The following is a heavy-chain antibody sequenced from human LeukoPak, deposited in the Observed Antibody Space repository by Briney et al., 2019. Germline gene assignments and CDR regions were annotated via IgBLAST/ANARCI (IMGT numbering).Heavy chain of an antibody. J-gene: IGHJ5*02. V-gene: IGHV1-2*02. CDR1: GYTFTDYY. CDR3: TREARVGNWFDP. Sequence: ASVKVSCRASGYTFTDYYIHWVRQAPGQGLEWMGWINPDNGGTNYAQKFQGRVTMARDTSIRTVYMDLSRLRSDDTAVFYCTREARVGNWFDPWGQGTQVTVSS. D-gene: IGHD2-2*01. CDR2: INPDNGGT.